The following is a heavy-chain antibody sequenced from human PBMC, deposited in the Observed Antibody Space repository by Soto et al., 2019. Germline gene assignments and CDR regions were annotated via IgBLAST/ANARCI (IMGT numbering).Heavy chain of an antibody. J-gene: IGHJ4*02. CDR1: GGSISSSSYY. CDR2: IYYSGST. Sequence: SETLSLTCTVSGGSISSSSYYWGWIRQPPGKGLEWIGSIYYSGSTYYNPSLKSRVTISVDTSKNQFSLKLSSVTAADTAVHYCARLPSSSWYTRFDYWGQGTLVTVSS. V-gene: IGHV4-39*01. CDR3: ARLPSSSWYTRFDY. D-gene: IGHD6-13*01.